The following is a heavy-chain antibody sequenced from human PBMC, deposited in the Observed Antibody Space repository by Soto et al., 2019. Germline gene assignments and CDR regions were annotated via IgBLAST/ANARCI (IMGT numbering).Heavy chain of an antibody. CDR2: IIPIFGTA. J-gene: IGHJ6*02. CDR1: GGTFTNYA. Sequence: VQLVQSGAEVKKPGSSVKVSCKASGGTFTNYAFSWVRQAPGQGLEWLGGIIPIFGTADYAQKFQGRVTVPADESTSTGHMELSSLRSDDTAVYYCASWLKEAGIGGNDYSGMDVWGQGTTVTVSS. D-gene: IGHD1-1*01. CDR3: ASWLKEAGIGGNDYSGMDV. V-gene: IGHV1-69*13.